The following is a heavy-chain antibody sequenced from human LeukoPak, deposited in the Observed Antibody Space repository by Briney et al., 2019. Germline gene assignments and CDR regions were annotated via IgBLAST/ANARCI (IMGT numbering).Heavy chain of an antibody. V-gene: IGHV3-74*01. Sequence: GGALRLSCALSGLNIRNYWMHWVRQAPGKGVVWVSRMNDDGSGISYADSVKGRFTISRDHAKYTLYLQMNSLRAEDTAVYYCARETTVSREWYFDLWGRGTLVTVAS. CDR1: GLNIRNYW. CDR2: MNDDGSGI. J-gene: IGHJ2*01. D-gene: IGHD4-17*01. CDR3: ARETTVSREWYFDL.